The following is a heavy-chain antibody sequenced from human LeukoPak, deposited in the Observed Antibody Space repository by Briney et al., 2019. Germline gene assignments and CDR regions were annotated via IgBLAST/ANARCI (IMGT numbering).Heavy chain of an antibody. V-gene: IGHV1-2*02. Sequence: ASVKVSCKASGYTFTGYYMHWVRQAPGQGLEWMGWINPNSGGTNYAQKFQGRVTMTRDTSISTAYMELSRLRSDDTAVYYCARDGRYYDSSGLIDIWGQGTMVTVSS. D-gene: IGHD3-22*01. J-gene: IGHJ3*02. CDR2: INPNSGGT. CDR1: GYTFTGYY. CDR3: ARDGRYYDSSGLIDI.